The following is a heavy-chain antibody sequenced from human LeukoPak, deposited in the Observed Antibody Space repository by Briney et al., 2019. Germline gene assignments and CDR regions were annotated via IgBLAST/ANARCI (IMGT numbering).Heavy chain of an antibody. V-gene: IGHV4-61*02. CDR1: GGSISSGSYY. Sequence: SQTLSLTCTVSGGSISSGSYYWSWIRQPAGKGLEWIGRIYTSGSTNYNPSLKSRVTISVDTSKNQFSLKLSSVTAADTAVYYRASLVGATTNDAFDIWGQGTMVTVSS. J-gene: IGHJ3*02. CDR2: IYTSGST. CDR3: ASLVGATTNDAFDI. D-gene: IGHD1-26*01.